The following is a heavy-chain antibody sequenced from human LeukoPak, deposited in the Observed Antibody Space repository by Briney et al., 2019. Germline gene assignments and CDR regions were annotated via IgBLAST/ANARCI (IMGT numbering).Heavy chain of an antibody. D-gene: IGHD5-12*01. CDR3: ARKSGYARDY. J-gene: IGHJ4*02. V-gene: IGHV4-34*01. CDR1: GESFSGYF. Sequence: SEALSLTCAVYGESFSGYFWNWIRQPPGKGLEWIGEINHSGSTSNHNPSLKSRVTMSVDTSKNQFSLKLSSVTAADTAVYYCARKSGYARDYWGQGNLVTVSS. CDR2: INHSGSTS.